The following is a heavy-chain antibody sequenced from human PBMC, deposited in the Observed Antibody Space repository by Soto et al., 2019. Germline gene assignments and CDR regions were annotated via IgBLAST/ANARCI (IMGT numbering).Heavy chain of an antibody. CDR2: ISSSSSYI. D-gene: IGHD3-22*01. CDR1: GLTFSSYS. Sequence: GGSLRLSCAASGLTFSSYSMNWVRQAPGKGLEWVSSISSSSSYIYYADSVKGRFTISRDNAKNSLYLQMNSLRAEDTAVYYCATEWNYYDSSGYYNAFDIWGQGTMVTVSS. J-gene: IGHJ3*02. CDR3: ATEWNYYDSSGYYNAFDI. V-gene: IGHV3-21*01.